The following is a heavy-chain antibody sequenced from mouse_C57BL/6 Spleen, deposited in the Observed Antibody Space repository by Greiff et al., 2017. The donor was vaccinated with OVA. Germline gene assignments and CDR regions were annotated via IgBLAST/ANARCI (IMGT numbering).Heavy chain of an antibody. Sequence: QVQLQQPGAELVKPGASVKLSCKASGYTFTSYWMHWVKQRPGQGLEWIGDIYPGSGSTNYNEKFQSKATLTVDTSSSTAYMQLSSLTSEDSAVYYCARWITTVVAFDYWGQGTTLTVSS. V-gene: IGHV1-55*01. D-gene: IGHD1-1*01. J-gene: IGHJ2*01. CDR3: ARWITTVVAFDY. CDR1: GYTFTSYW. CDR2: IYPGSGST.